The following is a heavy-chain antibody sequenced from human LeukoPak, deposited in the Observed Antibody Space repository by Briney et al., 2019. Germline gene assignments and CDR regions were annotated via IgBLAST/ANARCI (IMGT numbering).Heavy chain of an antibody. CDR2: IWFDSSNK. Sequence: GRSLRLSCAASGFTFNHYAMYWVRQAPGKGLDWVASIWFDSSNKYYADSVKGRFTIARDNSKKTLYLQMNTLRAKDTAVYYCARGSSGYDTGDFDYWGQGTPVTVSS. V-gene: IGHV3-33*01. CDR1: GFTFNHYA. J-gene: IGHJ4*02. CDR3: ARGSSGYDTGDFDY. D-gene: IGHD5-12*01.